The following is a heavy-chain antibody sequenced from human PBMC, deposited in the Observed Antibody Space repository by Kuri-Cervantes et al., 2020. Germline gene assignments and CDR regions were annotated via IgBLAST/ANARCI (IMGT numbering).Heavy chain of an antibody. V-gene: IGHV3-33*01. CDR2: IWYDGSDK. D-gene: IGHD3-10*01. Sequence: GESLKISCAASGFTFSDYDMHWVRQAPGKGLEWVAVIWYDGSDKYHADSVKGRFTISRDNSKNTLYLQMKSLRSDDTAVYYCARDSDYYGSGSYYPFGYYYYYMDVWGKGTTVTVSS. CDR3: ARDSDYYGSGSYYPFGYYYYYMDV. J-gene: IGHJ6*03. CDR1: GFTFSDYD.